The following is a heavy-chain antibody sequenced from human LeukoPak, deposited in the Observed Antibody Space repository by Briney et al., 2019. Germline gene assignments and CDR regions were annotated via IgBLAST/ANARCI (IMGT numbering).Heavy chain of an antibody. CDR2: ISGSGGST. V-gene: IGHV3-23*01. D-gene: IGHD6-13*01. CDR1: GYTFSSYA. Sequence: GGSLRLSCAASGYTFSSYAMSWVRQAPGKGLEWVSAISGSGGSTYYADSVKGRFTISRDNSKNTLYLQMNSLRAEDTAVYYCAKAPYSSSSYWFDPWGQGTLVTVSS. CDR3: AKAPYSSSSYWFDP. J-gene: IGHJ5*02.